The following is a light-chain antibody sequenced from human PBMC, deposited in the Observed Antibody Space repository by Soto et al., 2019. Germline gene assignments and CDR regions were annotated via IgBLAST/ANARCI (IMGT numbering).Light chain of an antibody. CDR3: QQYDDLPIT. Sequence: EIQMTQSPSSLSASVGDRVTITCQASQVIDNYLNWYQQKPGKAPKLLINDASNLESGVPSRFSGSGSETDFTLTISSLQPADIATYYCQQYDDLPITFGQGTRLEIK. CDR1: QVIDNY. CDR2: DAS. V-gene: IGKV1-33*01. J-gene: IGKJ5*01.